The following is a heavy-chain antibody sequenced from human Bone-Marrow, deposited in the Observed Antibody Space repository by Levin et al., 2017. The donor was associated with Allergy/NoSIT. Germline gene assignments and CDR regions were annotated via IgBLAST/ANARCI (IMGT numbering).Heavy chain of an antibody. CDR3: ATHIPPSYNSGWN. V-gene: IGHV1-3*01. CDR2: INAGNGDT. J-gene: IGHJ4*02. Sequence: ASVKVSCKASGYTFSSYGMHWVRQAPGQRLEWMGWINAGNGDTKYSEKFQGRVIITRDTFASTAYMELSSLRFEDTAVFYCATHIPPSYNSGWNWGQGTLVTVSA. D-gene: IGHD6-19*01. CDR1: GYTFSSYG.